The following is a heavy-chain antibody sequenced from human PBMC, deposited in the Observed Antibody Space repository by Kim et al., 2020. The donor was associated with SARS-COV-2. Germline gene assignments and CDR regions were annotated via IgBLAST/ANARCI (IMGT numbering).Heavy chain of an antibody. Sequence: GGSLRLSCAASGFTFSSYDMHWVRQATGKGLEWVSAIGTAGDTYYPGSVKGRFTISRENAKNSLYLQMNSLRAGDTAVYYCARGIIAAAGNIVQAPSPQLGFAFDIWGQGTMVTVSS. CDR3: ARGIIAAAGNIVQAPSPQLGFAFDI. CDR2: IGTAGDT. CDR1: GFTFSSYD. D-gene: IGHD6-13*01. V-gene: IGHV3-13*04. J-gene: IGHJ3*02.